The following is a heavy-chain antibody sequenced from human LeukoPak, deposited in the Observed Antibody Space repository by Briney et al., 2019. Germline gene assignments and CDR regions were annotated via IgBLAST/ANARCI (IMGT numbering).Heavy chain of an antibody. CDR2: IRSKAYGGTT. D-gene: IGHD5-18*01. V-gene: IGHV3-49*04. J-gene: IGHJ4*02. CDR1: GFTFGDYA. CDR3: TRSYVDTAMVFGY. Sequence: GGSLRLSCTASGFTFGDYAMSWVRQAPGKGLEWVGCIRSKAYGGTTEYAASVKGRFTISRDDSKSIAYLQMNSLKTEDTAVYYCTRSYVDTAMVFGYWGQGTLVTVSS.